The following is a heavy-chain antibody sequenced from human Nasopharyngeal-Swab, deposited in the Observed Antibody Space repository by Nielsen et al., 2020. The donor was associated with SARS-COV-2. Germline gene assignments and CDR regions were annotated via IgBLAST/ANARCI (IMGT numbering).Heavy chain of an antibody. CDR1: GFTFSSYA. CDR2: ISYDGSNK. V-gene: IGHV3-30-3*01. Sequence: GESLKISCAASGFTFSSYAMHWVRQAPGKGLEWVAVISYDGSNKYYADSVKDRFTISRDNSKNTLYLQMNSLRAEDTAVYYCAREDTMIVTPDYWGQGTLVTVSS. CDR3: AREDTMIVTPDY. J-gene: IGHJ4*02. D-gene: IGHD3-22*01.